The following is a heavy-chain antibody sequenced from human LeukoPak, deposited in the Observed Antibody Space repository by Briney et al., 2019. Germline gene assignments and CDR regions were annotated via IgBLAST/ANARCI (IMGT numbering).Heavy chain of an antibody. J-gene: IGHJ4*02. V-gene: IGHV1-69*13. CDR2: IIPIFGTA. D-gene: IGHD3-22*01. CDR1: GGTFSSYA. Sequence: SVKVSCKASGGTFSSYAISWVRQAPGQGLEWMGGIIPIFGTANYAQKFQGRVTITADESTSTAYMELSSLRSEDTAVYYCASRWGYYDSSGYYYWGQGTLVTVSS. CDR3: ASRWGYYDSSGYYY.